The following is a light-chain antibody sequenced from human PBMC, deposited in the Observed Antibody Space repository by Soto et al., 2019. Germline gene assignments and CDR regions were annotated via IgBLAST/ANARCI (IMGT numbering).Light chain of an antibody. Sequence: SYELTQPPSVSVAPGKTARITCGENNIGSRSVHWYQQKPGQAPVLVIYYDSDRPSGIPERFSGSNSGNTATLTISRVEAGDEAAYYCQVWDSSSDHWVFGGGTKLTVL. J-gene: IGLJ3*02. CDR3: QVWDSSSDHWV. CDR1: NIGSRS. CDR2: YDS. V-gene: IGLV3-21*04.